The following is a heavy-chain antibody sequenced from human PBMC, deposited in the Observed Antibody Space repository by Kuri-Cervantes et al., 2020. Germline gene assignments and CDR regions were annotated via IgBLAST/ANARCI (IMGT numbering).Heavy chain of an antibody. CDR3: ASLGGYGFDY. CDR2: ISYDGSNK. J-gene: IGHJ4*02. V-gene: IGHV3-30-3*01. D-gene: IGHD1-1*01. CDR1: GFTFSRYA. Sequence: GESLKISCAASGFTFSRYAMHWVRQAPGKGLEWVAVISYDGSNKYYADSVKGRFTISRDNSKNTLYLQMNSLRAEDTAVYYCASLGGYGFDYWGQGTLVTVSS.